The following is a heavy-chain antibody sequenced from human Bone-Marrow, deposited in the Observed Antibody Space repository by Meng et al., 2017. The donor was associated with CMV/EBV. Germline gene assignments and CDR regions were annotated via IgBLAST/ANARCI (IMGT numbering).Heavy chain of an antibody. CDR2: IKQDGSEK. V-gene: IGHV3-7*01. CDR3: ARDAPRNPLYYYGMDV. CDR1: GFTFSSYE. Sequence: GESLKISCAASGFTFSSYEMNWVRQAPGKGLEWVANIKQDGSEKYYVDSVKGRFTISRDNAKNSLYLQMNSLRAEDTAVYYCARDAPRNPLYYYGMDVWGQGTTVTVSS. J-gene: IGHJ6*02.